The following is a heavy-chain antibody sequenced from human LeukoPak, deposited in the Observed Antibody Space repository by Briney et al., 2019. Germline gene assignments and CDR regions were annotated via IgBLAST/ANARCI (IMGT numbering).Heavy chain of an antibody. D-gene: IGHD2-15*01. Sequence: SETLSLTCAVYGGSFSGYYWGWIRQPPGKGLEWIGTIYHSGSTYYNPSLKSRVTISVDTSKNQFSLRLSSVTAADTAVYFCARTGARYCTGGSCHYFEYWGQGTLVTVSS. CDR3: ARTGARYCTGGSCHYFEY. CDR2: IYHSGST. V-gene: IGHV4-34*01. J-gene: IGHJ4*02. CDR1: GGSFSGYY.